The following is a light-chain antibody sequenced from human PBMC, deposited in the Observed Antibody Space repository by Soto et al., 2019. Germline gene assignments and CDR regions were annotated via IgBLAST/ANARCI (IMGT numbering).Light chain of an antibody. Sequence: QSVLTQPASVSGSPGQSITISCTETSSDVGGYNYVSWYQQHPGKAPELMIYEVSNRPSGVSNRFSGSKSGNTASLTISGLQAEDEADYYCSSYTSSSTLYVFGTGTKVTVL. CDR3: SSYTSSSTLYV. J-gene: IGLJ1*01. CDR2: EVS. CDR1: SSDVGGYNY. V-gene: IGLV2-14*01.